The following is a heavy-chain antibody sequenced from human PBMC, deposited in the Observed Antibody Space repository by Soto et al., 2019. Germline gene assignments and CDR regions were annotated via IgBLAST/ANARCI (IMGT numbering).Heavy chain of an antibody. J-gene: IGHJ6*02. CDR1: GYTFTGYY. CDR2: INPNSGGT. Sequence: ASVKVSCKASGYTFTGYYMHWVRQAPGQGLEWMGWINPNSGGTNYAQKFQGWVTMTRDTAISTAYMELSRLRSDDTAVYYCARDLTLSYCSSTSCDHGVYGMAVWGQGTTVTVSS. V-gene: IGHV1-2*04. CDR3: ARDLTLSYCSSTSCDHGVYGMAV. D-gene: IGHD2-2*01.